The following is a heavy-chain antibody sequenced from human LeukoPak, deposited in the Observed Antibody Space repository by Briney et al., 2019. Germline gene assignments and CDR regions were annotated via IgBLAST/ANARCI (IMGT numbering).Heavy chain of an antibody. D-gene: IGHD3-10*01. Sequence: ASVKVSCKASGGTFSSYTISWVRQAPGQGLEWMGRITPILGIANYAQKFQGRVTITADKSTSTAYMELSSLRSEDTAVYYCARDGSKEGTVLLWFGESSDAFDIWGQGTMVTVSS. J-gene: IGHJ3*02. CDR3: ARDGSKEGTVLLWFGESSDAFDI. CDR2: ITPILGIA. V-gene: IGHV1-69*04. CDR1: GGTFSSYT.